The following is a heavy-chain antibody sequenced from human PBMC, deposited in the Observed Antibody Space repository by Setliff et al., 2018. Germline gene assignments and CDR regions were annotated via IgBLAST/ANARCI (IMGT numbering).Heavy chain of an antibody. CDR2: IYPSDSHT. CDR1: GYTFTSYW. V-gene: IGHV5-51*01. Sequence: PGESLKISCKGSGYTFTSYWIGWVRQMPGKGLEWLGIIYPSDSHTRYSPSFQGQVTISADRSISTAYLQWSSLKASDTAMYYCARSPLDDAFDIWGQGTMVTVSS. J-gene: IGHJ3*02. CDR3: ARSPLDDAFDI.